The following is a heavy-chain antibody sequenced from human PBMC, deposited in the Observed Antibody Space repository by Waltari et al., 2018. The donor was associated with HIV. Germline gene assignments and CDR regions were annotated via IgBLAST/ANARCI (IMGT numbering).Heavy chain of an antibody. Sequence: QVQLQESGPGVVKPSETLSLTCTVSASSIRSGYFWGWIRHSPGKGLEWIGSIYRSGTTYYNQSLKSRVTISVNMSKNQFSLELTSMTAADTALYYCARDQDYYDSSGYTCYAFDMWGPGTMVTVSS. V-gene: IGHV4-38-2*02. D-gene: IGHD3-22*01. J-gene: IGHJ3*02. CDR2: IYRSGTT. CDR3: ARDQDYYDSSGYTCYAFDM. CDR1: ASSIRSGYF.